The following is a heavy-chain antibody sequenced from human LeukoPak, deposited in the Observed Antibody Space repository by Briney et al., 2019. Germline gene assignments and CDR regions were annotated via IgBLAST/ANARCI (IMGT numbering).Heavy chain of an antibody. CDR3: ARDRVKLGYCSGGSCYSGFDY. Sequence: SVKVSCKASGGTFSSYAISWVRQAPGQGLEWMGGIIPIFGTANYAQKFQGRVTITADESTGTAYMELSSLRSEDTAVYYCARDRVKLGYCSGGSCYSGFDYWGQGTLVTVTS. D-gene: IGHD2-15*01. J-gene: IGHJ4*02. V-gene: IGHV1-69*13. CDR2: IIPIFGTA. CDR1: GGTFSSYA.